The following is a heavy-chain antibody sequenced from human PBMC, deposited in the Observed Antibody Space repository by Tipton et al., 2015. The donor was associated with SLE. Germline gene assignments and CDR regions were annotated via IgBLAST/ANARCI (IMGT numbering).Heavy chain of an antibody. J-gene: IGHJ4*02. V-gene: IGHV4-39*07. CDR2: MYYSGST. CDR1: GGSITSGSYY. D-gene: IGHD6-13*01. Sequence: TLSLTCTVSGGSITSGSYYWGWIRQPPGKGLEWIGSMYYSGSTHQNPSLKSRVTISVDTSKNQFSLKLSSVTAADTAVYYCARGGDSSSLGYSSSWYLSWFDYWGQGTLVTVSS. CDR3: ARGGDSSSLGYSSSWYLSWFDY.